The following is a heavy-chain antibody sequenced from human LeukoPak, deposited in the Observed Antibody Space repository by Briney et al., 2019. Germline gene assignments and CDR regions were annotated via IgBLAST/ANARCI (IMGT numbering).Heavy chain of an antibody. Sequence: SETLSLTCAVYGGSFSGYYWSWIRQPPVKGLEWIGEINHSGSTNYNPSLKSRVTISVDTSKNQFSLKLSSVTAADTAVYYCASNFRNWFDPWGQGTLVTVSS. V-gene: IGHV4-34*01. CDR1: GGSFSGYY. CDR2: INHSGST. D-gene: IGHD1-1*01. J-gene: IGHJ5*02. CDR3: ASNFRNWFDP.